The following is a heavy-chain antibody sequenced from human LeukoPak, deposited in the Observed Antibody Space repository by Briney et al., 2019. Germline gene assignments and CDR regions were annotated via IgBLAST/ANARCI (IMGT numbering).Heavy chain of an antibody. D-gene: IGHD3-10*01. CDR1: GYTFTSYG. V-gene: IGHV1-18*01. Sequence: ASVKVSCKASGYTFTSYGISWVRQAPGQGLEWMGWISAYNGNTNYAQKLQGRVTMTTDTSTSTAYMELSSLRSEDTAVYYCARAGRITMVRGVKNYYMDVWGKGTTVTISS. CDR3: ARAGRITMVRGVKNYYMDV. J-gene: IGHJ6*03. CDR2: ISAYNGNT.